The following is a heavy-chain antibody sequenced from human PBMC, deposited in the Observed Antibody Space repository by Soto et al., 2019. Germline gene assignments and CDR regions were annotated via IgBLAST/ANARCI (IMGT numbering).Heavy chain of an antibody. D-gene: IGHD1-7*01. CDR2: IIPIFGTA. V-gene: IGHV1-69*01. Sequence: QVQLVQSGAEVKKPGSSAKVSCKASGGTFSSYAISWVRQAPGQGLEWMGGIIPIFGTANYAQKFQGRVTITADESTSTAYMELSSLRSEDTAVYYCARRGGRITGTTGSYYFDYWGQGTLVTVSS. CDR1: GGTFSSYA. J-gene: IGHJ4*02. CDR3: ARRGGRITGTTGSYYFDY.